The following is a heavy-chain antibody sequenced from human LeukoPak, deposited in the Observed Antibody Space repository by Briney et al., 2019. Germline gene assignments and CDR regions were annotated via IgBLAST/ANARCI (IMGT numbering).Heavy chain of an antibody. J-gene: IGHJ4*02. D-gene: IGHD3-9*01. CDR3: AKWGDYDVLTGYYDSDY. CDR1: GFTFSNYA. V-gene: IGHV3-23*01. Sequence: PGGSLRLSCAASGFTFSNYAMSWVRQAPGKGLEWVSAVSGRDTSTYYADSVKGRFTISRDNSKNTLYLQMNSLRAEDTATYYCAKWGDYDVLTGYYDSDYWGQGTLVTVSS. CDR2: VSGRDTST.